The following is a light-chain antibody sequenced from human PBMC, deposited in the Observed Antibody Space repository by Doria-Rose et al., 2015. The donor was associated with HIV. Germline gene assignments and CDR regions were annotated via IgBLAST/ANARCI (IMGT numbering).Light chain of an antibody. CDR1: SSDVGGYNY. V-gene: IGLV2-11*01. Sequence: LTQPRSVSGSPGQSVTISCTGGSSDVGGYNYVSWYQEHTGKAPKLMMYDVSKRPSGVPDRFSGSKSGNTASLTISGLQAEDEADYYCCSYAGSDTPYVFGTGTKVTVL. CDR3: CSYAGSDTPYV. CDR2: DVS. J-gene: IGLJ1*01.